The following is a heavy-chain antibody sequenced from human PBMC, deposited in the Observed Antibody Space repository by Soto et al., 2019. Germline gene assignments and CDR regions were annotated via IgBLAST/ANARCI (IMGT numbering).Heavy chain of an antibody. CDR2: TYYRSKWFN. J-gene: IGHJ6*02. CDR1: GDSVSSNSAA. V-gene: IGHV6-1*01. Sequence: SQTLSLTCAISGDSVSSNSAAWNWIRQSPSRGLEWLGRTYYRSKWFNDYAMTVKSRISISADTSKNNFALQLNSVSPEDTAVYYCVRGSQWLLIPDYYYGMDVWCQGTMVAVSS. D-gene: IGHD6-19*01. CDR3: VRGSQWLLIPDYYYGMDV.